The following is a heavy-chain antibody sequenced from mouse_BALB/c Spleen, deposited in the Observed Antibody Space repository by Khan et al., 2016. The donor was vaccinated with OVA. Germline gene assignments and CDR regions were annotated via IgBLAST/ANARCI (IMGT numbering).Heavy chain of an antibody. CDR2: IRSGGDYT. J-gene: IGHJ3*01. CDR1: GFTFSSYS. CDR3: AGHLTGSFAY. Sequence: EVELVESGGDLVKPGGSLKLSCAASGFTFSSYSMSWVRQTPDKRLEWVASIRSGGDYTYYPDSVKGRFTISRDNAKNTLYLQIVDLKSEDTALYYCAGHLTGSFAYWGQGMLVTVSA. V-gene: IGHV5-6*01. D-gene: IGHD4-1*01.